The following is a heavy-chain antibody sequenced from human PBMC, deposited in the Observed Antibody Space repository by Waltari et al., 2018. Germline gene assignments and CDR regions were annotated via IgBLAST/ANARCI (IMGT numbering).Heavy chain of an antibody. D-gene: IGHD6-19*01. CDR1: GGSFSGYY. J-gene: IGHJ4*02. CDR2: ISHSGST. CDR3: ARGPRSSGWGY. Sequence: QVQLQQWGAGLLKPSETLSLTCAVYGGSFSGYYWSWIRQPPGKGLEWIGEISHSGSTNYNPSLKSRVTISVDTSKNQFSLKLSSVTAADTAVYYCARGPRSSGWGYWGQGTLVTVSS. V-gene: IGHV4-34*01.